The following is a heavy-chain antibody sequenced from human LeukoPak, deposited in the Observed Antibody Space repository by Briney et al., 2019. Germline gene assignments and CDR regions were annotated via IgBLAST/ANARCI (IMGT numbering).Heavy chain of an antibody. Sequence: SETLSLTCAVSDDSFSSHYWTWIRQPPGKGLEWIGYISYIGSTNYNPSLKNRVTISIDTSRNQFSLRLSSVTAADTAVYYCARDLVTVTKGFDIWGQGTMVSVSS. CDR2: ISYIGST. V-gene: IGHV4-59*11. CDR3: ARDLVTVTKGFDI. CDR1: DDSFSSHY. D-gene: IGHD4-17*01. J-gene: IGHJ3*02.